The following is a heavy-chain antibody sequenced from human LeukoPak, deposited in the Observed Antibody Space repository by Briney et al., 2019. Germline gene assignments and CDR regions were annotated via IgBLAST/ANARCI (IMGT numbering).Heavy chain of an antibody. CDR1: GFTFSSYG. J-gene: IGHJ5*02. CDR3: VRGGPSTWS. Sequence: GGSLRLSCAASGFTFSSYGMHWVRQVPGKRPVWVSRINDDGSDTIYADSVRGRFTISRDDAKNTVYLQMNNLRAEDTAVYYCVRGGPSTWSWGQGTLVTASS. V-gene: IGHV3-74*01. D-gene: IGHD2-15*01. CDR2: INDDGSDT.